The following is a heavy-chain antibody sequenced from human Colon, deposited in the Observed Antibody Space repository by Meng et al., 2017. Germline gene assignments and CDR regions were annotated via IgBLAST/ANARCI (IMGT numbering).Heavy chain of an antibody. J-gene: IGHJ4*02. CDR3: AGGPWEFDY. Sequence: VQLQESGPGLLRPSVTLTLSCTVAGASVSSGNPYWSWIRQPPGKGLEYIAYVDYSGSTHYNPSLKSRVTMSVDTSKKQLSLKLSSVTAADTAVYYCAGGPWEFDYWGQGTLVTVSS. V-gene: IGHV4-61*01. CDR1: GASVSSGNPY. D-gene: IGHD1-26*01. CDR2: VDYSGST.